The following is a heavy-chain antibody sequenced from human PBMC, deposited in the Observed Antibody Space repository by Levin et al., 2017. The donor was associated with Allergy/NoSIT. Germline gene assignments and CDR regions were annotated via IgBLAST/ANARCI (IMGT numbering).Heavy chain of an antibody. D-gene: IGHD6-13*01. CDR3: ARRSSSSWNWFDP. CDR2: IYYSGST. V-gene: IGHV4-39*01. Sequence: ASETLSLTCTVSGGSISSSSYYWGWIRQPPGKGLEWIGSIYYSGSTYYNPSLKSRVTISVDTSKNQFSLKLSSVTAADTAVYYCARRSSSSWNWFDPWGQGTLVTVSS. CDR1: GGSISSSSYY. J-gene: IGHJ5*02.